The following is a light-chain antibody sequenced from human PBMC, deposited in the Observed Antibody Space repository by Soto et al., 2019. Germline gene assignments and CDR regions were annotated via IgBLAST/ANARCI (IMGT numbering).Light chain of an antibody. CDR3: QQRSNWPQWT. CDR1: QSVSSY. J-gene: IGKJ1*01. CDR2: DAS. V-gene: IGKV3-11*01. Sequence: EIVLTQSPAPLSLSPGERATLSCRASQSVSSYLAWYQQKPGQAPRLLIYDASNRATGIPARFSGSGSGTDFTLTISSLEPEDFAVYYCQQRSNWPQWTFGQGTKV.